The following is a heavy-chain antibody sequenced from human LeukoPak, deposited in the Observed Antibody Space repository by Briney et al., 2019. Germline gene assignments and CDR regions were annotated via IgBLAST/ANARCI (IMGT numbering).Heavy chain of an antibody. CDR3: ASSNPPGNYYDSSGPLHYYYGMDV. CDR1: GFTFSNYA. D-gene: IGHD3-22*01. V-gene: IGHV3-30-3*01. J-gene: IGHJ6*02. Sequence: GGSLRLSCAASGFTFSNYAMHWVRQAPGKGLEWVAVISYDGSNKYYADSVKGRFTISRDNSKDTLYLQMNSLRAEDTALYYCASSNPPGNYYDSSGPLHYYYGMDVWGQGTTVTVSS. CDR2: ISYDGSNK.